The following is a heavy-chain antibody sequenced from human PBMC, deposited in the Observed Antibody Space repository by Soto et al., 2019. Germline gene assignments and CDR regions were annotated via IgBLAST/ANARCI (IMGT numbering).Heavy chain of an antibody. J-gene: IGHJ4*02. Sequence: LSLTCAVSGGSISSGGYSWSWIRQPPGKGLEWIGYIYHSGSTYYNPSLKSRVTISVDRSKNQFPLKLSSVTAADTAVYYCARIYYDSSGYYHYFDYWGQGTLVTVSS. CDR3: ARIYYDSSGYYHYFDY. D-gene: IGHD3-22*01. CDR1: GGSISSGGYS. CDR2: IYHSGST. V-gene: IGHV4-30-2*01.